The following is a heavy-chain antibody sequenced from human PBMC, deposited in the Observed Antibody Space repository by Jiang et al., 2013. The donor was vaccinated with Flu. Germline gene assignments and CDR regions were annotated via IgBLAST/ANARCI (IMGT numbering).Heavy chain of an antibody. D-gene: IGHD1-26*01. J-gene: IGHJ4*02. CDR3: ARSGARYRVVGEPIDY. CDR2: IIPIFGTA. V-gene: IGHV1-69*01. Sequence: QLVESGAEVKKPGSSVKVSCKASGGTFSSYAISWVRQAPGQGLEWMGGIIPIFGTANYAQKFQGRVTITADESTSTAYMELSSLRSEDTAVYYCARSGARYRVVGEPIDYWGQGTLVTVSS. CDR1: GGTFSSYA.